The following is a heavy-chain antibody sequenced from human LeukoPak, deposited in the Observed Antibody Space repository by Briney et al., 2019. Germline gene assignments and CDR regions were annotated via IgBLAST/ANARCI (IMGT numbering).Heavy chain of an antibody. V-gene: IGHV3-21*04. CDR3: AKDDSGSYYPYYYYMDV. CDR2: INSSGSYI. D-gene: IGHD1-26*01. CDR1: GFTFSTFS. Sequence: GGSLRLSCAASGFTFSTFSMNWVRQAPGKGLEWVSSINSSGSYIYYADSVKGRFTISRDNAKNSLYLQMNSLRAEDTAVYYCAKDDSGSYYPYYYYMDVWGKGTTVTISS. J-gene: IGHJ6*03.